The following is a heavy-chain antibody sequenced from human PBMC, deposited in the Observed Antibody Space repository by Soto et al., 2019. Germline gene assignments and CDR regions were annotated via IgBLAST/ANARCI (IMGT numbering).Heavy chain of an antibody. V-gene: IGHV4-59*01. CDR3: ARGHGSSREGGYYWFDP. CDR2: IYYTGTS. Sequence: PSETVSLTCTVSGGSISSYYWSWIRQPPGKGLESIGYIYYTGTSYYNPSLRSRVTISLDTSKNQFSLNLCSVTAADTAVYYCARGHGSSREGGYYWFDPWGQGTLVTVSS. D-gene: IGHD6-6*01. J-gene: IGHJ5*02. CDR1: GGSISSYY.